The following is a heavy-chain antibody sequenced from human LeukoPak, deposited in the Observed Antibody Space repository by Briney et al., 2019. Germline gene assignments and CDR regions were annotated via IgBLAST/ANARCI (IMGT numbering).Heavy chain of an antibody. CDR3: ARDYGEYCSSTSCQNWFDP. Sequence: ASVKVSCKASGYTFTSYGISWVRQAPGQGLEWMGWISAYNGNTNSAQKLQGRVTMTTDTSTSTAYMELRSLRSDDTAVYYCARDYGEYCSSTSCQNWFDPWGQGTLVTVSS. CDR1: GYTFTSYG. J-gene: IGHJ5*02. V-gene: IGHV1-18*01. CDR2: ISAYNGNT. D-gene: IGHD2-2*01.